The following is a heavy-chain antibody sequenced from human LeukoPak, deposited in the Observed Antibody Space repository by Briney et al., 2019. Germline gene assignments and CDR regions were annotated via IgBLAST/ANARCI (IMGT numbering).Heavy chain of an antibody. CDR1: GYTFTNYG. CDR2: ISAYNGNT. Sequence: ASVKVSCKASGYTFTNYGISWVRLAPGQGLEWMGWISAYNGNTKYAQEFQGRVTMTTDTSTSTAYMELRSLSSDDTAVYHCARDNHRSSWSWFDPWGQGTLVTVSS. D-gene: IGHD6-13*01. J-gene: IGHJ5*02. CDR3: ARDNHRSSWSWFDP. V-gene: IGHV1-18*01.